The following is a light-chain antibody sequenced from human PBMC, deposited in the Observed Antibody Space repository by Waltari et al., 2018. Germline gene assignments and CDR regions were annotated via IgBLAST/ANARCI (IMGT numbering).Light chain of an antibody. J-gene: IGKJ4*01. V-gene: IGKV1-13*02. CDR3: QQFISYPRT. CDR2: DAS. CDR1: QGINTA. Sequence: IQLTQSPSSLSASLGDRVTTTCRASQGINTALAWYQQKPGKAPYLLIYDASNLESGVPARFSGSGSGTDFSLTISSLQPEDFATYYCQQFISYPRTFGGGTKVEIK.